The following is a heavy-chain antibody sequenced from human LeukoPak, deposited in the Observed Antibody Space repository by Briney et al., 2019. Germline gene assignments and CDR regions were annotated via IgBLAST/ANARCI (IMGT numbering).Heavy chain of an antibody. Sequence: SETLSLTCTVSGGSISSYYWSWIRQPPGKGLDWIEYIYYSGSTNYNPSLKSRVTISVDTSKNQFSLRLTSVTAADTAVYYCAREPSYNWNYWYFDLWGRGTLVTVSS. CDR2: IYYSGST. V-gene: IGHV4-59*01. J-gene: IGHJ2*01. CDR1: GGSISSYY. D-gene: IGHD1-20*01. CDR3: AREPSYNWNYWYFDL.